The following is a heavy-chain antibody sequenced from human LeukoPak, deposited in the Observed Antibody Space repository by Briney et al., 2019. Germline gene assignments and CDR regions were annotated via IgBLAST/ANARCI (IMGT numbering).Heavy chain of an antibody. D-gene: IGHD6-13*01. CDR2: VYYTGIT. CDR1: GGSIAGSSDY. CDR3: ARRSIAAAVDY. J-gene: IGHJ4*02. Sequence: SETLFLTCSVSGGSIAGSSDYWGWIRQPPGKGLEWIGSVYYTGITGYNPSLKSRATIFVDTSENKFSLNLTSVTAADTAVYYCARRSIAAAVDYWGRGTLVTVSS. V-gene: IGHV4-39*01.